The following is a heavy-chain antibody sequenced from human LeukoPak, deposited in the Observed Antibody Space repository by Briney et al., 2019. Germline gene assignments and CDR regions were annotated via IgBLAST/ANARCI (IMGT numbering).Heavy chain of an antibody. Sequence: GESLKISCKGSGYRFTTYWIGWVRQMPGKGLEWMGIIYPGDSDTRYSPSFQGQVTISADKSITTAYLQWSSLKASDTAMYYCARRNCDSAFDIWGQGTMVTVSS. D-gene: IGHD1-7*01. CDR1: GYRFTTYW. CDR3: ARRNCDSAFDI. V-gene: IGHV5-51*01. J-gene: IGHJ3*02. CDR2: IYPGDSDT.